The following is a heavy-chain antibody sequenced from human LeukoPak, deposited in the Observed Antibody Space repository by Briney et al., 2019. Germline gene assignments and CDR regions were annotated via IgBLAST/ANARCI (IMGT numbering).Heavy chain of an antibody. D-gene: IGHD3-10*01. CDR2: IKQDGSEK. CDR3: ARERMVRGVINYYYGMDA. J-gene: IGHJ6*04. Sequence: GGSLRLSCAASGFTFSSYWMSWVRQAPGKGLEWVANIKQDGSEKYYVDSVKGRFTISRDNAKNSLYLQMNSLRAEDTAVYYCARERMVRGVINYYYGMDAWGKGTTVTVSS. CDR1: GFTFSSYW. V-gene: IGHV3-7*03.